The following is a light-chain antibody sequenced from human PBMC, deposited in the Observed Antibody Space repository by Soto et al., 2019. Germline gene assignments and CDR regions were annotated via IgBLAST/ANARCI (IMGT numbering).Light chain of an antibody. CDR3: QQYGSSPFT. CDR1: QSISSSY. J-gene: IGKJ3*01. Sequence: DIVLTQSPGTLSLSPGERATLSCRASQSISSSYLAWYQQKPGQAPRLLVYGASSRATGIPDRFSGSGSGTDFTLTLSRLESEDFAVYYCQQYGSSPFTFGPGTKVDIK. V-gene: IGKV3-20*01. CDR2: GAS.